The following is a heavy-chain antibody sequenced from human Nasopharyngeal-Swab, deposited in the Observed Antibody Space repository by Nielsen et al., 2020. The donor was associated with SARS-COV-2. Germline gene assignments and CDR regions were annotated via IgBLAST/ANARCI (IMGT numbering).Heavy chain of an antibody. J-gene: IGHJ5*02. Sequence: WIRQPPGKGLEWVANIKQDGSGKYYVDSVKGRFTISRDNAKNSLFLQMNSLRAEDTAVYYCARDLGGSVDFWSGYPLNWFDPWGQGTLVTVSS. CDR3: ARDLGGSVDFWSGYPLNWFDP. D-gene: IGHD3-3*01. CDR2: IKQDGSGK. V-gene: IGHV3-7*01.